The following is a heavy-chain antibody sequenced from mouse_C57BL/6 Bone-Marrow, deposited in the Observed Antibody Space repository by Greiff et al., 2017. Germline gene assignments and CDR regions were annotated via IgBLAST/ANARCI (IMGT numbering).Heavy chain of an antibody. D-gene: IGHD1-1*01. CDR1: GFTFSSYA. CDR2: ISDGGSYT. Sequence: EVQLVESGGGLVKPGGSLKLSCAASGFTFSSYAMSWVRQTPEKRLEWVATISDGGSYTYYPDNVKGRFTISRDNAKNNLYLQMSHLKSEDTAMYYCAREDYGSPWYFDVWGTGTTVTVSS. V-gene: IGHV5-4*01. CDR3: AREDYGSPWYFDV. J-gene: IGHJ1*03.